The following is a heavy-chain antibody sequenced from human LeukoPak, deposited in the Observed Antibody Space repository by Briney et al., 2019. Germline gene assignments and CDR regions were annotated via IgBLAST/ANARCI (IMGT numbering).Heavy chain of an antibody. CDR2: ISGSGGST. CDR1: GFTFSSYG. CDR3: AKEGPEPYYYGSGSYGNFDY. Sequence: GGTLRLSCAASGFTFSSYGMSWVRQARGKGLEWVSAISGSGGSTYYADSVKGRFTISRDNSKNKLYLQMNSQRAEDTAVYYCAKEGPEPYYYGSGSYGNFDYWGQGTLVTVSS. J-gene: IGHJ4*02. V-gene: IGHV3-23*01. D-gene: IGHD3-10*01.